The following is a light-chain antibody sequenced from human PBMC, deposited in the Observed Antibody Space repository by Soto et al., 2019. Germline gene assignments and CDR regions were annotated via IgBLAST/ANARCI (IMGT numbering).Light chain of an antibody. CDR2: SNN. V-gene: IGLV1-44*01. CDR3: AAWEDSLNGRGV. Sequence: QSVLTQPPSASGTPGQRVTISCSGSSSNIGSNTVNWYQQLPGTAPKLLIYSNNQRPSGVPDRCSGSRSGTSASLAISGLQSEDEGDYYCAAWEDSLNGRGVFGGGTKLTVL. J-gene: IGLJ3*02. CDR1: SSNIGSNT.